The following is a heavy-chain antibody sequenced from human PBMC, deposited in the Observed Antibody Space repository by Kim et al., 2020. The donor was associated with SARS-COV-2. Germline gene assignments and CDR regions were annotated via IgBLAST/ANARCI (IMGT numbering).Heavy chain of an antibody. Sequence: GGTTEYAASVKGRFTISRDDSKSIAYLQMNSVKIEDTAVYYCTREDSSGWDWGQGTLVTVSP. CDR3: TREDSSGWD. CDR2: GGTT. D-gene: IGHD6-19*01. V-gene: IGHV3-49*02. J-gene: IGHJ4*02.